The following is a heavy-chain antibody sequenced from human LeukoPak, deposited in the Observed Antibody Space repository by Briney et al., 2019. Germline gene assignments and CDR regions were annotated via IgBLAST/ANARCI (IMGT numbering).Heavy chain of an antibody. CDR2: VYYNGIT. J-gene: IGHJ4*02. V-gene: IGHV4-34*11. Sequence: SETLSLTCAVYGGSFSGYYWSWIRQPPGKGLEWIGYVYYNGITNYNPSLKSRVSISLDTSKNQFSLRLNSVTAAETAVYYCASQLGGTTFHWGQGTLVTVSS. CDR1: GGSFSGYY. D-gene: IGHD1/OR15-1a*01. CDR3: ASQLGGTTFH.